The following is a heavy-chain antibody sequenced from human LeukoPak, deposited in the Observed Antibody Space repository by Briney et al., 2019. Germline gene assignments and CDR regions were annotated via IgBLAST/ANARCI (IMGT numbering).Heavy chain of an antibody. J-gene: IGHJ4*02. CDR1: GFTFSSYW. CDR3: AKDGLEGFYASGRYYPHYLDY. D-gene: IGHD3-10*01. V-gene: IGHV3-23*01. CDR2: ISGSGGTT. Sequence: PGGSLRLSCAASGFTFSSYWMSWVRQAPGKGLEWISAISGSGGTTYYADSVKGRFTISRDNSKDTLYLQLNSLRVEDTAVYYCAKDGLEGFYASGRYYPHYLDYWGQGTLVTVSS.